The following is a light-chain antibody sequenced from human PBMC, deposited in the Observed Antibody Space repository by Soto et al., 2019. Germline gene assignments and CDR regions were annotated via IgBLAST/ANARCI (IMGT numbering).Light chain of an antibody. CDR3: AAWDGSLNGVL. J-gene: IGLJ2*01. CDR2: SNN. V-gene: IGLV1-44*01. Sequence: QPVLTQPPSASGTPGQRVTISCSGSRSNIGSNTVNWYQQLPGTAPKVLIYSNNQRPSGVPDRFSGSRSGTSASLAISGLQSEDEADYYCAAWDGSLNGVLFGGGTKLTVL. CDR1: RSNIGSNT.